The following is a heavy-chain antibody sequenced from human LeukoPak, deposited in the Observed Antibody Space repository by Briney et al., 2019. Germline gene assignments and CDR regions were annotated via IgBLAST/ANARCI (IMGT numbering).Heavy chain of an antibody. CDR3: ARGFAYSSSWYDYYYYYYMDV. D-gene: IGHD6-13*01. V-gene: IGHV1-8*01. J-gene: IGHJ6*03. CDR1: GYTFTSYD. CDR2: MNPNSGNT. Sequence: ASVKVSCKAPGYTFTSYDINWVRQATGQGLEWMGWMNPNSGNTGYAQKFQGRVTMTRNTSISTAYMELSSLRSEDTAVYYCARGFAYSSSWYDYYYYYYMDVWGKGTTVTISS.